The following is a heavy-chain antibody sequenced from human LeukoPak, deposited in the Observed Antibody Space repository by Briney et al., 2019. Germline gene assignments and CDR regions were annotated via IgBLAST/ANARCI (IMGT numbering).Heavy chain of an antibody. V-gene: IGHV1-2*06. Sequence: ASVKVSCEASGYTFTDYYIHWVRQAPGQGLQWMGRINPNSGGADYAQNFQGRVTMTRDTSTSAIYMQLIWLRSDDTAVYYCARAAYGNNPTHFDYWGQGTLVTVSS. J-gene: IGHJ4*02. CDR1: GYTFTDYY. CDR3: ARAAYGNNPTHFDY. D-gene: IGHD4-11*01. CDR2: INPNSGGA.